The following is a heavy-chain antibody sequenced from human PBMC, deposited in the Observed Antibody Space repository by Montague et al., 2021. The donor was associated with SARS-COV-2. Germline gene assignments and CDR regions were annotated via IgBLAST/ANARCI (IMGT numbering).Heavy chain of an antibody. J-gene: IGHJ4*02. D-gene: IGHD2-15*01. CDR1: GGSMSTYY. CDR3: ASPGGYCTGGSCYFVY. V-gene: IGHV4-59*01. Sequence: SETLSLTCSVSGGSMSTYYWSWIRQPPGKGLEWIGYLYYSGSTNYNPSLKSRVTISIDTSKNQFSLEISSVTAADMAVYYCASPGGYCTGGSCYFVYWGQGTLVTVSS. CDR2: LYYSGST.